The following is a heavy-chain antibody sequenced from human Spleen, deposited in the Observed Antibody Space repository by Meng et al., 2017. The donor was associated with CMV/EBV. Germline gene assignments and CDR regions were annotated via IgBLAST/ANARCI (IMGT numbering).Heavy chain of an antibody. J-gene: IGHJ4*02. CDR1: GGSISSGDYY. D-gene: IGHD6-19*01. Sequence: SGPGLVKPPHPLPLTCTVSGGSISSGDYYWSWLRQPPGKGLEWIGYIYYRGSTYYNPSLKSRVTISVDTSKNQFSLKLSSVTAADTAVYYCSRASSGWYTTNFDYWGQGTLVTVSS. V-gene: IGHV4-30-4*08. CDR2: IYYRGST. CDR3: SRASSGWYTTNFDY.